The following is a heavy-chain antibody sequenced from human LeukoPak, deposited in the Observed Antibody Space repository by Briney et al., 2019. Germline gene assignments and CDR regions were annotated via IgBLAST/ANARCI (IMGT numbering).Heavy chain of an antibody. V-gene: IGHV3-48*01. Sequence: GGSLRLSCAASGFTFSSHSMNWVRQAPGKGLEWVSYISSSGSTIYYADSVKGRFSISRDNAKNSLHLQMNSLRVEDTAVCYCARGTVAGKAPYWGQGTLVTVSS. CDR1: GFTFSSHS. J-gene: IGHJ4*02. CDR2: ISSSGSTI. CDR3: ARGTVAGKAPY. D-gene: IGHD6-19*01.